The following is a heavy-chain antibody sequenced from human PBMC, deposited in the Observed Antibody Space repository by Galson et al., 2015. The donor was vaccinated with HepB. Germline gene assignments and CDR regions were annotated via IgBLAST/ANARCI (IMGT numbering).Heavy chain of an antibody. Sequence: QSGAEVKKPGEPLRISCKGSGYSFTNYWITWVRQMPGKGLGWMGRIDPSDSYTNYSPSFQGHVTISTDKSISAAFLQWSSLKASDTAIYYCARQVLNPGGYYYYMDVWGKGTTVTVSS. CDR3: ARQVLNPGGYYYYMDV. J-gene: IGHJ6*03. CDR1: GYSFTNYW. CDR2: IDPSDSYT. D-gene: IGHD3-9*01. V-gene: IGHV5-10-1*01.